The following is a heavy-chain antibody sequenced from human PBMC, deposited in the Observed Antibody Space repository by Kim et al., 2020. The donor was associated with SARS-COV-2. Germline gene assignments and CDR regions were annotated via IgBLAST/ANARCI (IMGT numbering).Heavy chain of an antibody. V-gene: IGHV5-51*01. Sequence: CSPSFQGQLTISADKSISTAYLQWSSLKASDTAMYYCARLQTGFGETLDYWGQGTLVTVSS. D-gene: IGHD3-10*01. J-gene: IGHJ4*02. CDR3: ARLQTGFGETLDY.